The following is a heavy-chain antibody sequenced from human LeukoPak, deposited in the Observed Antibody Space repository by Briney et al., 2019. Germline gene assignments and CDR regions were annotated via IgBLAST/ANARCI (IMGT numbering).Heavy chain of an antibody. J-gene: IGHJ4*02. Sequence: GGSPRLSCVASGFTFSNYWMGWIRQVPGKGLEWVASIEQDGSEKNYVDSVKGRFTISRDNAKNSLYLQMNSLRVEDTAIYYCTKDGEGASHFWGQGTLVTASS. CDR1: GFTFSNYW. CDR2: IEQDGSEK. V-gene: IGHV3-7*03. D-gene: IGHD3-10*01. CDR3: TKDGEGASHF.